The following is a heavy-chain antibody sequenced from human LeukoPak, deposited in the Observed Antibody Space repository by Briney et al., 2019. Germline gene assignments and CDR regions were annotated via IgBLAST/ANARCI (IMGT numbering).Heavy chain of an antibody. CDR3: ARHMSGDYEFDY. Sequence: SETLSLTCTVSGGSISSSSYYWGWIRQPPEKGLEWIGSIYYSGSTYYNPSLKSRVTISVDTSKNQFSLKLSSVTAADTAVYYCARHMSGDYEFDYWGQGTLVTVSS. CDR2: IYYSGST. D-gene: IGHD4-17*01. J-gene: IGHJ4*02. V-gene: IGHV4-39*01. CDR1: GGSISSSSYY.